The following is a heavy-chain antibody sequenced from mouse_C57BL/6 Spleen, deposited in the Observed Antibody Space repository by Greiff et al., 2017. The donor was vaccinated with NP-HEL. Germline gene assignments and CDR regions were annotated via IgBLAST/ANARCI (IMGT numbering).Heavy chain of an antibody. CDR2: IYPGDGDT. D-gene: IGHD3-2*02. Sequence: LQESGPELVKPGASVKISCKASGYAFSSSWMNWVKQRPGKGLEWIGRIYPGDGDTNYNGKFKGKATLTADKSSSTAYMQLSSLTSEDSAVYFCAREARSGLFDYWGQGTTLTVSS. CDR3: AREARSGLFDY. J-gene: IGHJ2*01. CDR1: GYAFSSSW. V-gene: IGHV1-82*01.